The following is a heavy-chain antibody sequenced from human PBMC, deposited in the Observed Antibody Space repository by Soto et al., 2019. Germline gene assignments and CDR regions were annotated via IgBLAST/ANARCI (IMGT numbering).Heavy chain of an antibody. J-gene: IGHJ4*02. V-gene: IGHV3-23*01. CDR3: VRWSYLDY. D-gene: IGHD3-3*01. CDR2: ISGSDGKT. Sequence: LRLSCLASGFSFISYAMSWVRQAPGKGLEWVSTISGSDGKTFYADSVKGRFSISRDTSKNMLYLQMNNLRGDDTAVYYCVRWSYLDYWGQGTRVTVSS. CDR1: GFSFISYA.